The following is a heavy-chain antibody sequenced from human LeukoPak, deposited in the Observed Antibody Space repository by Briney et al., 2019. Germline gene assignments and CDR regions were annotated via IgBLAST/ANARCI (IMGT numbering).Heavy chain of an antibody. CDR2: IFYSGST. V-gene: IGHV4-59*08. D-gene: IGHD6-19*01. CDR1: GGSISSSY. Sequence: PSETLSLTRTVSGGSISSSYWSWIRQPPGKGLEWIGYIFYSGSTNYNPSSKSRVAISVDTSKNQFSLKLSSVTAADTAVYYCATWGIAVAGTFDYWGQGTLVTVST. J-gene: IGHJ4*02. CDR3: ATWGIAVAGTFDY.